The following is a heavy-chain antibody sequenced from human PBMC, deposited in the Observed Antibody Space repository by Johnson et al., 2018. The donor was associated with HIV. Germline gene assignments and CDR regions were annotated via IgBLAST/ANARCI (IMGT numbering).Heavy chain of an antibody. D-gene: IGHD4-17*01. J-gene: IGHJ3*02. CDR1: GFIVSSKH. Sequence: QVQLVESGGGLIQPGGSLRLSCAASGFIVSSKHMSWVRQAPGKGLEWVAFIRYDGSNKYYADSVKGRFTISRDNSKNTLYLQMNSLRAEDTAVYYCARLPVTTNSEDAFDIWGQGTMVTVSS. V-gene: IGHV3-30*02. CDR2: IRYDGSNK. CDR3: ARLPVTTNSEDAFDI.